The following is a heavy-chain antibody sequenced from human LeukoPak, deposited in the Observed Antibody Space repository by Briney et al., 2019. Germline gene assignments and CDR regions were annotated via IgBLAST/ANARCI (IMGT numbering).Heavy chain of an antibody. D-gene: IGHD3-9*01. J-gene: IGHJ3*02. V-gene: IGHV1-69*13. CDR2: IIPIFGTA. CDR1: GGTFSSYA. CDR3: ASLLRYFDWLFAFDI. Sequence: ASVKVSCKAPGGTFSSYAISWVRQAPGQGLEWMGGIIPIFGTANYAQKFQGRVTITADESTSTAYMELSSLRSEDTAVYYCASLLRYFDWLFAFDIWGQGAMVTVSS.